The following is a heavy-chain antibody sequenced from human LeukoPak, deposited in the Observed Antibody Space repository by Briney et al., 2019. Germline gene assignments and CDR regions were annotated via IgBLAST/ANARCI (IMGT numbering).Heavy chain of an antibody. CDR3: ARVVMADDWFDP. D-gene: IGHD2-21*01. J-gene: IGHJ5*02. V-gene: IGHV1-2*02. Sequence: ASVKVSCKASGYTFTGYYMHWVRQAPGQGLEWMGWINPNSGGTNYAQKFQGRVTMTRDTSISTAYMELSRLRSDDTAVYYCARVVMADDWFDPWGQGTLVTVSS. CDR1: GYTFTGYY. CDR2: INPNSGGT.